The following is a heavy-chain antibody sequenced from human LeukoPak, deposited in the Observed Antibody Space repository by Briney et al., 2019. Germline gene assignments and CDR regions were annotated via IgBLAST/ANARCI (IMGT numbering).Heavy chain of an antibody. V-gene: IGHV4-34*01. CDR2: INHSGST. CDR3: ARLGSYGGGDY. J-gene: IGHJ4*02. D-gene: IGHD1-26*01. CDR1: GGSFSGYY. Sequence: SETLSLTCAVYGGSFSGYYWSWIRQPPGKGLEWIGEINHSGSTNYNPSPKSRVTISVDTSKNQFSLKLSSVTAADTAVYYCARLGSYGGGDYWGQGTLVTVSS.